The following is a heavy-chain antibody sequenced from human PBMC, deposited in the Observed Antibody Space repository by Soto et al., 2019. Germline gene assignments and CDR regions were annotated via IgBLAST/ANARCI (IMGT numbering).Heavy chain of an antibody. CDR1: GFTFSNAW. D-gene: IGHD3-9*01. J-gene: IGHJ4*02. Sequence: EVQLVESGGGLVKPGGSLRLSCAASGFTFSNAWMNWVRQAPGKGLEWVGRTKSKTDGGTTDYAAPVKGRFTISRDDSNNTLYVQMNSLKTEDTAVYYCTTNALRYFDWGFDYWGQGTLVTVSS. V-gene: IGHV3-15*07. CDR3: TTNALRYFDWGFDY. CDR2: TKSKTDGGTT.